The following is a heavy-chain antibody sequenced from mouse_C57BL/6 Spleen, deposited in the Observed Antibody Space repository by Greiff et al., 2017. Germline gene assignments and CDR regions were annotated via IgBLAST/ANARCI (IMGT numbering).Heavy chain of an antibody. D-gene: IGHD2-4*01. J-gene: IGHJ2*01. CDR3: ARCLHYDYGLAY. CDR1: GYTFTSYW. V-gene: IGHV1-64*01. Sequence: QVQLKQPGAELVKPGASVKLSCKASGYTFTSYWMHWVKQRPGQGLEWIGMIHPNSGSTNYNEKFKSKATLTVDKSSSTAYMRLSSLTSEDSAVYYCARCLHYDYGLAYWGPGTTLTVSS. CDR2: IHPNSGST.